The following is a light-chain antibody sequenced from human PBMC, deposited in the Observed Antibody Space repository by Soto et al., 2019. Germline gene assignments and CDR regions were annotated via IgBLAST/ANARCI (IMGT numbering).Light chain of an antibody. Sequence: DIVMTQSPDSLAVSLGERATINCKSSQSVLYSSNNKNYLGWYQLKPGQPPKLLIYWASTRESGVPDRFSGSGSGTDFTLTISSLQAEDVAVYYCQQHYSSPRTFGQGTKMEIK. V-gene: IGKV4-1*01. J-gene: IGKJ1*01. CDR3: QQHYSSPRT. CDR1: QSVLYSSNNKNY. CDR2: WAS.